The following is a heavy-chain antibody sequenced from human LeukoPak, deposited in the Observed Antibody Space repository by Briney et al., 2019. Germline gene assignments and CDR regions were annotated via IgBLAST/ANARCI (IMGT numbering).Heavy chain of an antibody. J-gene: IGHJ6*02. Sequence: SETQSLTCTVSGGSISSSSYYWGWIRQPPGKGLEWIGSIYYSGSTYYNPSLKSRVTISVDTSKNQFSLKLSSVTAADTAVYYCARPKTGTSPYYYGMDVWGQGTTVTVSS. CDR3: ARPKTGTSPYYYGMDV. CDR2: IYYSGST. D-gene: IGHD1-1*01. CDR1: GGSISSSSYY. V-gene: IGHV4-39*01.